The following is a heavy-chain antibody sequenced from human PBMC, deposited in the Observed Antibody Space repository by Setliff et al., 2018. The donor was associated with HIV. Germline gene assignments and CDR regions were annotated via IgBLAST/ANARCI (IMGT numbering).Heavy chain of an antibody. CDR1: GHTFTNYD. V-gene: IGHV1-8*01. Sequence: ASVKACKPSGHTFTNYDIHWMRRATGQGLEWMGWMNPNSGVSGYALKFHDRVTMTRDTSITTAYMELSSLTSEDTAVYYCARGKGVGGVIITGGLDVWGQGTTVTVSS. CDR3: ARGKGVGGVIITGGLDV. J-gene: IGHJ6*02. CDR2: MNPNSGVS. D-gene: IGHD3-10*01.